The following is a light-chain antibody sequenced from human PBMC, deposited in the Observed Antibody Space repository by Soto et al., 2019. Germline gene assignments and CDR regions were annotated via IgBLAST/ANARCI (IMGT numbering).Light chain of an antibody. CDR3: SSYTSMTTLV. V-gene: IGLV2-14*01. CDR2: EVS. CDR1: TSDVGGYNF. J-gene: IGLJ1*01. Sequence: QSALTQPASVSGSLGQSITISCTGPTSDVGGYNFVSWYQHHPGKAPKIIIFEVSDRPSGVSNRFSGSKSGSTASLTISGLQSEDEADYYCSSYTSMTTLVFGTGTKLTVL.